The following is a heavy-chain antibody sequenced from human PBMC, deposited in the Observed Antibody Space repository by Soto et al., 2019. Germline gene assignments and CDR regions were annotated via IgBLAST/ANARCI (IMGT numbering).Heavy chain of an antibody. J-gene: IGHJ4*02. CDR1: GGSISSYY. V-gene: IGHV4-59*01. CDR2: IYYSGST. CDR3: ARGLGHGDHFDY. Sequence: SETLSLTCTVSGGSISSYYWSWIRQPPGKGLEWIGYIYYSGSTNYNPSLKSRVTISVDTSKNQFSLKLSSVTAADTAVYYCARGLGHGDHFDYWGQGTLVTVSS. D-gene: IGHD4-17*01.